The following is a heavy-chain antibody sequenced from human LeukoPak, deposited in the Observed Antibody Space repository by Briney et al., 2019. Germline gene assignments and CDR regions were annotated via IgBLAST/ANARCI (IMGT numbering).Heavy chain of an antibody. CDR2: IKQDGSEK. D-gene: IGHD1-26*01. Sequence: AGGSLRLSCAASGFTFSNYWMNWVRQAPGKGLEWVANIKQDGSEKYYVDSVKGRFTISRDNAKNSLYLQMNSLRAEDTAVYYCARGGAHAYWGQGTLVTVSS. J-gene: IGHJ4*02. V-gene: IGHV3-7*05. CDR1: GFTFSNYW. CDR3: ARGGAHAY.